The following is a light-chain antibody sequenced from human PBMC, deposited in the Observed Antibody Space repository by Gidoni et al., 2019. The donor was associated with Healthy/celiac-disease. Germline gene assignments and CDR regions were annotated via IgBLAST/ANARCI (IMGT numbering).Light chain of an antibody. CDR1: QSVSSY. Sequence: EIVLTQSPATLSLSPGESATLSCRASQSVSSYLAWYQQKPGQAPRLLIYDASNRATGIPARFSGSGSGTDFTLTISSLEPEDFAVYYCQQRSNCLFGGGTKVEIK. V-gene: IGKV3-11*01. CDR2: DAS. J-gene: IGKJ4*01. CDR3: QQRSNCL.